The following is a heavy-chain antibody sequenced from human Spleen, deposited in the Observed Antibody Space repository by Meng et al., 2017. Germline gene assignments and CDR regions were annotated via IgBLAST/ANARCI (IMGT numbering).Heavy chain of an antibody. J-gene: IGHJ4*02. V-gene: IGHV1-2*06. Sequence: QLQVEQAGAEMKQPWASVTLSCKSAVYNVTDSYIPWVRRARRQGLEWMGRINPKSDYTNYAQRFQGRVTLTGDTSISTAYMELCGLRSNDTAMDYCARDEDISAAGKLFGDYWGQGTLVTVSS. CDR2: INPKSDYT. CDR3: ARDEDISAAGKLFGDY. D-gene: IGHD6-25*01. CDR1: VYNVTDSY.